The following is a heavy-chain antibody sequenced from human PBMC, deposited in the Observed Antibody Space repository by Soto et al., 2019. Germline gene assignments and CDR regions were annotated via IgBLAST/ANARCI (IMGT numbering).Heavy chain of an antibody. D-gene: IGHD2-2*01. Sequence: GGSLRLSCAASGFRFDDYGMSWVRQAPGRGLEWVSAIDWNGGSTGYADSVKGRFTISRDNAKNSLYLQMNSLRAEDTALYYCARDRGCSSSNCFYYFDYWGQGALVTVSS. CDR1: GFRFDDYG. CDR2: IDWNGGST. CDR3: ARDRGCSSSNCFYYFDY. J-gene: IGHJ4*02. V-gene: IGHV3-20*04.